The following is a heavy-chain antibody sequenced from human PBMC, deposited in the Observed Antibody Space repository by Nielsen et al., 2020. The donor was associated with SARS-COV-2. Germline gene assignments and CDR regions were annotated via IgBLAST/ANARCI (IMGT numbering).Heavy chain of an antibody. CDR1: GFTFNNYD. Sequence: GGSLRLSCAASGFTFNNYDMHWVRQATGKGLEWVSAIGTGGDTFYPGSVKGRFTISRENAKNSLYLQMNSLRAGDTAVYYCARAGALSSSWYSMGFWGQGTTVTVSS. CDR3: ARAGALSSSWYSMGF. CDR2: IGTGGDT. V-gene: IGHV3-13*01. D-gene: IGHD6-13*01. J-gene: IGHJ6*02.